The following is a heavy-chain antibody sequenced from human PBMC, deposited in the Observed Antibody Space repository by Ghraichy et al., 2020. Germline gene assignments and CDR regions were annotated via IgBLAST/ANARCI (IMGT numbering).Heavy chain of an antibody. J-gene: IGHJ4*02. V-gene: IGHV3-74*01. CDR3: ARGVSIAVVTPLGY. Sequence: GGSLRLSCAASGFTFNSYWMHWVRQAPGEGLVWVSRINSDGSSTSYADSVKGRFTISRDNAKNTVYLQMNSLRAEDTAVYYCARGVSIAVVTPLGYWGQGTLVPVSS. CDR1: GFTFNSYW. CDR2: INSDGSST. D-gene: IGHD4-23*01.